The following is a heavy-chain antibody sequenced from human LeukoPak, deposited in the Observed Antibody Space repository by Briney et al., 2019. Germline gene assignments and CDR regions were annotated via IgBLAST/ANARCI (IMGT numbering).Heavy chain of an antibody. D-gene: IGHD6-13*01. J-gene: IGHJ4*02. CDR2: IYYSGST. Sequence: SETLSLTCTVSGDSISSYYWSWIRQPPGKGLEWIGYIYYSGSTNYNPSLKSRVTISVDTSKNQFSLRLSSVTAADTAVYYCASIAAAGTGGIDYWGQGTLVTVSS. CDR1: GDSISSYY. CDR3: ASIAAAGTGGIDY. V-gene: IGHV4-59*08.